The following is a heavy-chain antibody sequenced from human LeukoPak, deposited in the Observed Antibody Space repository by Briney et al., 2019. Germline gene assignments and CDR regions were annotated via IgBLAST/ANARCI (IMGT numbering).Heavy chain of an antibody. D-gene: IGHD4-17*01. CDR3: ARVVPDDYGDYGFDY. CDR2: IYYSGST. V-gene: IGHV4-59*01. Sequence: SETLSLTCTVSGGSISSYYWSWIRQPPGKGLEWIGYIYYSGSTNYNPSLKSRVTISVDTSKNQFSLKLSSVTAADTAVYYCARVVPDDYGDYGFDYWGQGTLVTVSS. CDR1: GGSISSYY. J-gene: IGHJ4*02.